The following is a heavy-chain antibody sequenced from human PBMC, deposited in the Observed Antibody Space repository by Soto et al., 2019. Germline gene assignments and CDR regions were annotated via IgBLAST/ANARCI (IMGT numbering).Heavy chain of an antibody. D-gene: IGHD3-16*02. Sequence: ASVKVSCKASGYTFTSYGISCVRQAPGQVLEWMGWINAYNGNTNYAQKLQGRVTMTTDTSTSTAYMELRSLRSDDTAVYYCARNIMITFGGVIVPALFDYWGQGTLVTVSS. V-gene: IGHV1-18*01. CDR3: ARNIMITFGGVIVPALFDY. CDR2: INAYNGNT. J-gene: IGHJ4*02. CDR1: GYTFTSYG.